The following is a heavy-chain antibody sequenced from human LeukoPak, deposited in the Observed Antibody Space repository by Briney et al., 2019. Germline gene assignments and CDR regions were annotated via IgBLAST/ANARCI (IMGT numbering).Heavy chain of an antibody. CDR1: GGSISSSSYY. Sequence: SETLSLTCTVSGGSISSSSYYWGWIRQPPGKGLEWIGSIYYSGSTYYNPSLKSRVTISVDTSKNQFSLKLSSVTAADTAVYYCARPREQWLGNDAFDMWGQGTMVTVSS. CDR3: ARPREQWLGNDAFDM. V-gene: IGHV4-39*07. J-gene: IGHJ3*02. D-gene: IGHD6-19*01. CDR2: IYYSGST.